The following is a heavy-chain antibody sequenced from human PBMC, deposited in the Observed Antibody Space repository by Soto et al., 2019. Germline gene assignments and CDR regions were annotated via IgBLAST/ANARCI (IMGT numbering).Heavy chain of an antibody. CDR1: GGTFSSYA. CDR3: ARAREYCSSTSCYVPYFDY. CDR2: IIPIFGTA. J-gene: IGHJ4*02. D-gene: IGHD2-2*01. V-gene: IGHV1-69*13. Sequence: GASVKVSCKASGGTFSSYAISWVRQAPGQGLEWMGGIIPIFGTANYAQKFQGRVTITADESTSTAYMELSSLRSEDTAVYYCARAREYCSSTSCYVPYFDYWGQGTLVTVSS.